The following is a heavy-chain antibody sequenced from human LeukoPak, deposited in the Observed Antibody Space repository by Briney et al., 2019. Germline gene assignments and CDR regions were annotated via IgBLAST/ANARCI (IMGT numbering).Heavy chain of an antibody. CDR1: GYTFTGYY. CDR3: ARAPHFEWELSFDY. V-gene: IGHV1-2*02. J-gene: IGHJ4*02. D-gene: IGHD1-26*01. Sequence: ASVKVSCKASGYTFTGYYMHWVRQAPGQGLEWMGWINSNSGGTNYAQKFQGRVTMTRDTSISTAYMELSRLRSDDTAVYYCARAPHFEWELSFDYWGQGAPVTVSS. CDR2: INSNSGGT.